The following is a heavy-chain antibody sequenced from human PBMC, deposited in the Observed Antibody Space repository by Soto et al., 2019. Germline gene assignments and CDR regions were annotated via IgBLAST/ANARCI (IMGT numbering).Heavy chain of an antibody. CDR1: GFTFSNYW. V-gene: IGHV3-7*03. Sequence: PGGSLRLSCTASGFTFSNYWMTWVRQAPGKGLEWVANINQDGSVKYYGDSVKGRFTISRDNAKNSLYLQMNSLRADDTALYYCARIGYFSSSFGYWGQGTPVTVYS. J-gene: IGHJ4*02. CDR2: INQDGSVK. D-gene: IGHD6-6*01. CDR3: ARIGYFSSSFGY.